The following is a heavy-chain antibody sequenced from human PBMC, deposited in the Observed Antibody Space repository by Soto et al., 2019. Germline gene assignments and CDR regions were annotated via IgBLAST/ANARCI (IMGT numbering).Heavy chain of an antibody. J-gene: IGHJ4*02. D-gene: IGHD6-13*01. CDR2: LSYDGGEK. CDR1: GFTFSSYG. Sequence: QVQLVESGGAVVQPGRSLRLSCAASGFTFSSYGMHWVRQAPGKGLEWVAVLSYDGGEKYYADSVKGRLTISRDNSKTTLYLEMNSLSTDDTAVSYCTKDSSIAAADYYFGYWGQGTLVTVCS. CDR3: TKDSSIAAADYYFGY. V-gene: IGHV3-30*18.